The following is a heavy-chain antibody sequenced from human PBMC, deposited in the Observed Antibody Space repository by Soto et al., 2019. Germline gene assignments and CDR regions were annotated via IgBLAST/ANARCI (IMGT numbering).Heavy chain of an antibody. Sequence: SETLSLTCTVSGGSISSSSYYWGWIRQPPGKGLEWIGSIYYSGSTYYNPSLKSRVTISVDTSKNQFSLKLSSVTAADTAVYYCVTTVRAAANYYYYYGMDVWGQGTTVTVSS. V-gene: IGHV4-39*01. CDR1: GGSISSSSYY. D-gene: IGHD4-4*01. CDR3: VTTVRAAANYYYYYGMDV. J-gene: IGHJ6*02. CDR2: IYYSGST.